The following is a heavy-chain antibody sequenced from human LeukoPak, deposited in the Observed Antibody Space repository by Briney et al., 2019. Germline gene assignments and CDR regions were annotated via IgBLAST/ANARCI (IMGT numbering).Heavy chain of an antibody. J-gene: IGHJ4*02. D-gene: IGHD4-17*01. CDR1: GGSFSGYY. CDR3: AYGGDY. Sequence: SETLSLTCAVYGGSFSGYYWSWIRQPPGKGLDWIGEINHSGSTNYNPSLKSRVTISVDTSKNQFSLKLSSVTAADTAVYYCAYGGDYWGQGTLVTVSS. CDR2: INHSGST. V-gene: IGHV4-34*01.